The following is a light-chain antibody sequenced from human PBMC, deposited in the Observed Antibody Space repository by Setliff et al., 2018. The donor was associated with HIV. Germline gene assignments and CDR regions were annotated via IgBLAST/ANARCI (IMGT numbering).Light chain of an antibody. V-gene: IGLV1-40*01. CDR2: SFT. J-gene: IGLJ1*01. CDR3: QSYDSSLSGYV. CDR1: SSNIGAGSD. Sequence: KRVTISCTGSSSNIGAGSDVHWYQQFPGTAPKLLIYSFTNRPSGVPDRFSGSKSGTSASLAIAGLQAEDEADYYCQSYDSSLSGYVFGTGTKVT.